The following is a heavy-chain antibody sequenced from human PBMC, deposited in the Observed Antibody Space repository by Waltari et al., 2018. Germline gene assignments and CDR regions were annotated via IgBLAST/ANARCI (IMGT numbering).Heavy chain of an antibody. CDR3: ARGRGYGDYEGVYFDY. CDR2: ISGSGGST. J-gene: IGHJ4*02. Sequence: EVQLLESGGGLVQPGGSLRLSCAASGFTFSSYAMSWVRQAPGKGLEWVSAISGSGGSTYYADSVKGRFTISRDNSKNTLYLQMNSLRAEDTAVYYCARGRGYGDYEGVYFDYWGQGTLVTVSS. V-gene: IGHV3-23*01. CDR1: GFTFSSYA. D-gene: IGHD4-17*01.